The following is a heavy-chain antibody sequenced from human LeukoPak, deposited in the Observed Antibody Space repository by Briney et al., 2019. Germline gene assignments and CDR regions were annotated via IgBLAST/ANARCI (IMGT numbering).Heavy chain of an antibody. CDR2: IYYSGST. D-gene: IGHD5-18*01. V-gene: IGHV4-31*03. CDR3: ARYNMVMGSFDY. J-gene: IGHJ4*02. Sequence: KPAETLSLTCTVSGGSITDYYWSWIRQHPGKGLEWIGYIYYSGSTYYNPSLKSRVTISVDTSKNQFSLKLSSVTAADTAVYYCARYNMVMGSFDYWGQGTLVTVSS. CDR1: GGSITDYY.